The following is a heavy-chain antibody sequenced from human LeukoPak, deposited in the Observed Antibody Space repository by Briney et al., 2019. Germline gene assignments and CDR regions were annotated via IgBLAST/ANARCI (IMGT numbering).Heavy chain of an antibody. V-gene: IGHV4-34*01. CDR1: GGSFSGHY. CDR2: INHSGST. D-gene: IGHD3-10*01. CDR3: ARGYGSGSSYYYYGMDV. J-gene: IGHJ6*02. Sequence: SETLSLTCAVYGGSFSGHYWSWIRQPPGKGLEWIGEINHSGSTNYNPSLKSRVTISVDTSKNQFSLKLSSVTAADTAVYYCARGYGSGSSYYYYGMDVWGQGTTVTVSS.